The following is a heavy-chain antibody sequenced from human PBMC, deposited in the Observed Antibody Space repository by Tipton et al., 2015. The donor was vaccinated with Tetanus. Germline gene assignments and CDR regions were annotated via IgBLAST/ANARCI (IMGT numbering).Heavy chain of an antibody. D-gene: IGHD1-26*01. V-gene: IGHV3-21*01. CDR1: GFTFSSYW. CDR2: ISSSSSYI. J-gene: IGHJ4*02. Sequence: SLRLSCAASGFTFSSYWMNWVRQAPGKGLEWVSSISSSSSYIYYADSVKGRFTISRDNAKNSLYLQMNSLRAEDTAVYYCARAFSGSYPDSYFDHWGQGTLVTVSS. CDR3: ARAFSGSYPDSYFDH.